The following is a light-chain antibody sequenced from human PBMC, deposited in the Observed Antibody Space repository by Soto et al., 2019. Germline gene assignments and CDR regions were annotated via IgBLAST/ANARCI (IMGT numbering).Light chain of an antibody. CDR3: NSYTSSSTYV. CDR2: DVT. Sequence: QSVLTQPASVSGSPGQSITISCTGTSSDVGGFNYVSWYQQHPDKAPKLMIYDVTNRPSGVSYRFFGSKSGNTASLTISGLQAEDEADYYCNSYTSSSTYVFGTGTKVTVL. CDR1: SSDVGGFNY. J-gene: IGLJ1*01. V-gene: IGLV2-14*03.